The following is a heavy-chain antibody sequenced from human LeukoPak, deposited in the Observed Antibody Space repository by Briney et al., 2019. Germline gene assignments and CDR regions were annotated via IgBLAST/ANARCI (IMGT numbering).Heavy chain of an antibody. CDR2: IYYSGST. J-gene: IGHJ1*01. CDR3: ARQYSGGWYVVGYFQH. D-gene: IGHD6-19*01. Sequence: KPSETLSLTRTVSGGSISSSSYYWGWIRQPPGKGLEWIGSIYYSGSTYYNPSLKSRVTISVDTSKNQFSLKLSSVTAADTAVYYCARQYSGGWYVVGYFQHWGQGTLVTVSS. CDR1: GGSISSSSYY. V-gene: IGHV4-39*01.